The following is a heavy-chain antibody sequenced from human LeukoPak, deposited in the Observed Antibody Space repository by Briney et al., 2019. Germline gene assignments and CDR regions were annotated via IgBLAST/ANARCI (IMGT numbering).Heavy chain of an antibody. CDR3: ARGSYYYDSSGRLFDY. CDR2: IYTSGST. CDR1: GGSISSYY. D-gene: IGHD3-22*01. J-gene: IGHJ4*02. Sequence: PSETLSLTCTVSGGSISSYYWSWIRQLAGKGLEWIGRIYTSGSTNYNPSLKSRVTMSVDTSKNQFSLKLSSVTAADTAVYYCARGSYYYDSSGRLFDYWGQGTLVTVSS. V-gene: IGHV4-4*07.